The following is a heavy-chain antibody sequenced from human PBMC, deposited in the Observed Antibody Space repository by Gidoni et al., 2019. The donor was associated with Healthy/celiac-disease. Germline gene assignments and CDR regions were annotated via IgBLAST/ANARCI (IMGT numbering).Heavy chain of an antibody. V-gene: IGHV4-59*01. D-gene: IGHD3-16*02. CDR3: ARTYYDYVWGSYQLDY. J-gene: IGHJ4*02. Sequence: QVQLQESGPGLVKPSETLSLTCTVSGGSISSYYWSWIRQPPGKGLEWIGYIYYSGSTNYNPSLKSRVTISGDTSKNKFSRKLSSVTAADTAVYYCARTYYDYVWGSYQLDYWGQGTLVTVSS. CDR2: IYYSGST. CDR1: GGSISSYY.